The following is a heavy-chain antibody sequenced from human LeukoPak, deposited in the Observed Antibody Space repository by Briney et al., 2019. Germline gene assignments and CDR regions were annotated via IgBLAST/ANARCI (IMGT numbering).Heavy chain of an antibody. V-gene: IGHV4-34*01. J-gene: IGHJ6*02. CDR1: GGSFSGHY. Sequence: SETLSLTCAVYGGSFSGHYWSWIRQPPGKGLEWIGEINHSGSTNYNPSLKSRVTISVDTSKNQFSLKLSSVTAADTAVYYCARVAEYQAYGMDVWGQGTTVTVSS. D-gene: IGHD2-2*01. CDR2: INHSGST. CDR3: ARVAEYQAYGMDV.